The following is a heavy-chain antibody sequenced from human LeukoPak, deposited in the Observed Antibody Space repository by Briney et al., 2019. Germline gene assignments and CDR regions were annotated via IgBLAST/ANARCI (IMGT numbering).Heavy chain of an antibody. CDR1: GGSFSGYY. V-gene: IGHV4-34*01. CDR2: INHSGST. CDR3: ASYDILNGYNGFDM. D-gene: IGHD3-9*01. J-gene: IGHJ3*02. Sequence: SETLSLTCAVYGGSFSGYYWSWMRQPPGKGLEWIGEINHSGSTNYNPSLKSRVTISADTSKNQFSLKLSSVTAADTAVYYCASYDILNGYNGFDMWGQGTMVTVSS.